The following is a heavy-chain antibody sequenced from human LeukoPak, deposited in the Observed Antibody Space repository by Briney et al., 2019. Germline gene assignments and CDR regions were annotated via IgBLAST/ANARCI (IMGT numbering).Heavy chain of an antibody. CDR1: GGSISSYY. CDR2: IYYSGST. D-gene: IGHD3-22*01. J-gene: IGHJ4*02. Sequence: SETLSLTCTVSGGSISSYYWSWIRQPPGKGLEWVGYIYYSGSTNYNPSLKRRVTISVDTSKNQFSLKLSSVTAADTAVYYCARVRPYPYDSSGYYYFDYWGQGTLVSVSS. CDR3: ARVRPYPYDSSGYYYFDY. V-gene: IGHV4-59*01.